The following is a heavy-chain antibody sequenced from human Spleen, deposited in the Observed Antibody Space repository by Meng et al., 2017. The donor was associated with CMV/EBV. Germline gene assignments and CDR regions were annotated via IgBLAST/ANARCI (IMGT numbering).Heavy chain of an antibody. CDR1: GFTFSSYA. V-gene: IGHV3-30-3*01. CDR2: ISHDGSKK. CDR3: ARRGDDFWSGYSEGNWFDP. J-gene: IGHJ5*02. D-gene: IGHD3-3*01. Sequence: GESLKISCAASGFTFSSYAMNWVRQAPGKGLEWVMLISHDGSKKHYADSVKGRFTIYRNNSKNTQYLRMDSLRAEDTAVYYCARRGDDFWSGYSEGNWFDPWGQGTLVTVSS.